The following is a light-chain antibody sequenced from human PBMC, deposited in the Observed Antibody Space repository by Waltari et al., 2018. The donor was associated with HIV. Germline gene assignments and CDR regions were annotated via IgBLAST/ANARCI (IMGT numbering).Light chain of an antibody. J-gene: IGLJ2*01. Sequence: QAGLTQPPSVSRGLRQTATLTCTGNSNNVGNQGAAWLQQHQGHPPKLLSYSNNNRPSGIAERLAGSRSGNTASLTITGLQPEEEADYYCSAWDSSLSAVVFGGGTKLTVL. CDR1: SNNVGNQG. CDR3: SAWDSSLSAVV. V-gene: IGLV10-54*01. CDR2: SNN.